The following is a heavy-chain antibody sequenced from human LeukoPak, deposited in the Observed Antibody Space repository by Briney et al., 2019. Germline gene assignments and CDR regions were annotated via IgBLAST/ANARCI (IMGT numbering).Heavy chain of an antibody. CDR1: GGSISSSSYY. CDR2: VDNSGST. V-gene: IGHV4-39*01. Sequence: PSETLSLTCTVSGGSISSSSYYWGWIRQPPGKGLEWVGSVDNSGSTYYSPSLESRVTISVDTSKNRFSLKLRSVTAADTAIYYCARHVRWLYYYAVDVWGQGTTVTVSS. J-gene: IGHJ6*02. D-gene: IGHD3-10*02. CDR3: ARHVRWLYYYAVDV.